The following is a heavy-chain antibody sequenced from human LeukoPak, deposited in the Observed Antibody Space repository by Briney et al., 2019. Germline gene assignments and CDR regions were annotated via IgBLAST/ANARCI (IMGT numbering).Heavy chain of an antibody. Sequence: PGGALRLSCAASGFSFSTYAMNWVRQAPGEGVKWFSCITSDSAYIYYADSVKGRFPIYRYNAKNSLYLQMNSLRAEDTAVYYCARGITMMGFDYWGQGTLVTVSS. CDR1: GFSFSTYA. D-gene: IGHD3-22*01. V-gene: IGHV3-21*01. CDR2: ITSDSAYI. CDR3: ARGITMMGFDY. J-gene: IGHJ4*02.